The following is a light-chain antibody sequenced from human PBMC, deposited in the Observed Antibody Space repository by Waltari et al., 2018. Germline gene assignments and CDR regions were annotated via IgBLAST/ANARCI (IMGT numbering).Light chain of an antibody. J-gene: IGLJ3*02. CDR2: EDS. V-gene: IGLV3-1*01. Sequence: SFELSQPPSVSVSPGQTAIITCSGEKLGDKYPCWYQQKPGQYPVLVIYEDSTRPSGIPGLFPVSNSRNPAPLTISGTQAVDAADYYCQAWDSSTLWVFGGVTKLTVL. CDR1: KLGDKY. CDR3: QAWDSSTLWV.